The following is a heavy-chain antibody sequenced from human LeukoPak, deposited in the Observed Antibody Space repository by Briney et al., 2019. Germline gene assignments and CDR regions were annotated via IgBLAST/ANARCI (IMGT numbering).Heavy chain of an antibody. Sequence: VASVKVSCKASGYTFTSYDINWVRQAPGQGLEWMGRINPNSGGTNYAQRFQGRVTMTRDTSISTAYMELSRLRSDDTAVYYCAREDGSSWFAGGLNYWGQGTLVTVSS. CDR2: INPNSGGT. CDR3: AREDGSSWFAGGLNY. CDR1: GYTFTSYD. D-gene: IGHD6-13*01. V-gene: IGHV1-2*06. J-gene: IGHJ4*02.